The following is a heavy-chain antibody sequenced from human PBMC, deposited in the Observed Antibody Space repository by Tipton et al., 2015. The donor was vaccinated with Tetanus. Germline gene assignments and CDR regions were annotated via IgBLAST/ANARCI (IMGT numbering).Heavy chain of an antibody. CDR3: ARNPGRASAGLWFDP. Sequence: TLSLTCAVSGGSITSDNHYWIWIRPPPGQGLEWIGYIYHSGSTYYNASLKSRLDISLDTAKNQFSLRLTSVTVADSAVYYCARNPGRASAGLWFDPWGQGTLVTVSS. D-gene: IGHD6-13*01. CDR2: IYHSGST. V-gene: IGHV4-31*11. J-gene: IGHJ5*02. CDR1: GGSITSDNHY.